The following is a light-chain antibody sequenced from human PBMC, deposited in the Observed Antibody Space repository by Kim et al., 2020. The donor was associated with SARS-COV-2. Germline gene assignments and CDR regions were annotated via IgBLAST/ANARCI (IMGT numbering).Light chain of an antibody. Sequence: ASVGDRVTITCRASQDIRTYLAWYQQKPGKAPKLLIYAASTLPSGVPSRFSGRGSGTDFSLTISSLQPEDFATYYCQHLITYPVTFGPGTKVDIK. J-gene: IGKJ3*01. V-gene: IGKV1-9*01. CDR2: AAS. CDR1: QDIRTY. CDR3: QHLITYPVT.